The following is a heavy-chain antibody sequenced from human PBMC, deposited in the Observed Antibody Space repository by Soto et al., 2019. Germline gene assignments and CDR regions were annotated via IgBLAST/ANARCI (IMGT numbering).Heavy chain of an antibody. J-gene: IGHJ4*02. Sequence: ASVKVSCKASGYTFTSYGISWVRQAPGQGLEWMGWISAYNGNTNYAQKLQGRVTMTTDTSTSTAYMELRSLRSDDTAVYYCARGMMDGYCSSTSCYGGRGAFDYWGQGTLVTVSS. V-gene: IGHV1-18*01. CDR2: ISAYNGNT. D-gene: IGHD2-2*01. CDR3: ARGMMDGYCSSTSCYGGRGAFDY. CDR1: GYTFTSYG.